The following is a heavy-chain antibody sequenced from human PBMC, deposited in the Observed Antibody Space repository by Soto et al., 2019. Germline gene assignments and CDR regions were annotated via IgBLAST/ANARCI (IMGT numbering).Heavy chain of an antibody. D-gene: IGHD5-12*01. V-gene: IGHV4-61*01. CDR1: GGSVSSGSYY. CDR2: IYYSGST. Sequence: PSETLSLTCTVSGGSVSSGSYYWSWIRQPPGKGLEWIGYIYYSGSTNYNPSLKSRVTISADTSKNQFSLKLSSVTAAGTAVYYCARDGDGYNYWGQGTLVTVSS. CDR3: ARDGDGYNY. J-gene: IGHJ4*02.